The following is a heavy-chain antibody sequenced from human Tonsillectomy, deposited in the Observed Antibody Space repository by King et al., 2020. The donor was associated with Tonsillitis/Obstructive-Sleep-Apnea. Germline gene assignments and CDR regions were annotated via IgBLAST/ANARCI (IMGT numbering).Heavy chain of an antibody. CDR1: GDSVSSKTAA. D-gene: IGHD3-22*01. J-gene: IGHJ5*02. CDR2: TYYRSKWYN. V-gene: IGHV6-1*01. CDR3: AKDGYDSSDDAVDA. Sequence: VQLQQSGPGLVKPSQTLSLNCAIYGDSVSSKTAAWHWIRQSPSRGLEWLGRTYYRSKWYNDYAVSVKSRITINPDTSKNQFSLQLTSVTPEDTALYYCAKDGYDSSDDAVDAWGQGTLVTVSS.